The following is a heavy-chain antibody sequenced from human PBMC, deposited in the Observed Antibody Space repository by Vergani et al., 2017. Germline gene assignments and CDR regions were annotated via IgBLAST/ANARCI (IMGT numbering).Heavy chain of an antibody. J-gene: IGHJ5*02. V-gene: IGHV4-4*07. Sequence: QVQLEESGPGLVKPSETLSLTCTVSGGSFNTYYWSWIRQSPGKGLEWIGRVHTDGTAYYNPSLRTRVRLSADLSQSQFSLKMTSLPAADTAVYFCARDQWDDDGPRGWFAPWGQGILVTVSS. CDR2: VHTDGTA. CDR3: ARDQWDDDGPRGWFAP. CDR1: GGSFNTYY. D-gene: IGHD5-24*01.